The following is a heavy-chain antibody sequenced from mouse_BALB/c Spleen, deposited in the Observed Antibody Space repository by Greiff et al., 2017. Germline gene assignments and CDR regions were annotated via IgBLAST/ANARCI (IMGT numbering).Heavy chain of an antibody. CDR2: ISSGGST. Sequence: EVKLMESGGGLVKPGGSLKLSCAASGFTFSSYAMSWVRQTPEKRLEWVASISSGGSTYYPDSVKGRFTISRDNARNILYLQMSSLRSEDTAMYYCASDYYGSTWFAYWGQGTLVTVSA. V-gene: IGHV5-6-5*01. D-gene: IGHD1-1*01. CDR3: ASDYYGSTWFAY. CDR1: GFTFSSYA. J-gene: IGHJ3*01.